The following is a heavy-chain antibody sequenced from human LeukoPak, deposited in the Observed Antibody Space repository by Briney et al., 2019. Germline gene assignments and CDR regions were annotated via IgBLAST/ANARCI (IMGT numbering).Heavy chain of an antibody. D-gene: IGHD3-22*01. Sequence: PSETLSLTCAVYGGSFSGYYWSWIRQPPGKGLEWIGEINHSGSTNYNPSLKSRVTILVDTSKNQFSLKLSSVTAADTAVYYCARRYYYDSSGYFRPFDYWGQGALVTVSS. CDR1: GGSFSGYY. J-gene: IGHJ4*02. V-gene: IGHV4-34*01. CDR3: ARRYYYDSSGYFRPFDY. CDR2: INHSGST.